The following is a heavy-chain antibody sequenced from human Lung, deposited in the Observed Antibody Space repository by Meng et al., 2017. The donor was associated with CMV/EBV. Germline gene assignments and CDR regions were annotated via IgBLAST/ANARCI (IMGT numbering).Heavy chain of an antibody. Sequence: ACGVTFSSYAMRWVRQARGKGLEWVSAISGRGGSTYYADSGKGRFTISRDNSKNTLYLQMNSLRAEDTAVYYCAKGDDFWSPYYFDYWGQGTLVTVSS. J-gene: IGHJ4*02. CDR2: ISGRGGST. V-gene: IGHV3-23*01. CDR1: GVTFSSYA. CDR3: AKGDDFWSPYYFDY. D-gene: IGHD3-3*01.